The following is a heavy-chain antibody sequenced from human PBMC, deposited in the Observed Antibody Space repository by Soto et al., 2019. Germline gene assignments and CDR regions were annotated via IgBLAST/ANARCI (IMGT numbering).Heavy chain of an antibody. V-gene: IGHV3-30*18. D-gene: IGHD2-2*01. CDR3: AKGVPADQ. CDR1: GFTFSSYG. J-gene: IGHJ4*02. CDR2: ISYDGSNK. Sequence: GGSLRLSCAASGFTFSSYGMHWVRQAPGKGLEWVAVISYDGSNKYYADSVKGRFTISRDNSKNTPYLQMNSLRAEDTAVYYCAKGVPADQWGQGTLVTVSS.